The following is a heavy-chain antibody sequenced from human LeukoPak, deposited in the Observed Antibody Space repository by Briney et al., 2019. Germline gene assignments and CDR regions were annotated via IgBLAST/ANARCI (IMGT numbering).Heavy chain of an antibody. Sequence: GGSLRLSCAASGFTFSNAWMTWVRQAPGKGLEWVGRIKSKTDGGTTDYAALVKGRFTISRDDSKNTLYLQMNSLKTEDTAVYYYTTKYTSSWSPTNWGQGTLVTVSS. J-gene: IGHJ4*02. D-gene: IGHD6-13*01. CDR1: GFTFSNAW. CDR3: TTKYTSSWSPTN. CDR2: IKSKTDGGTT. V-gene: IGHV3-15*01.